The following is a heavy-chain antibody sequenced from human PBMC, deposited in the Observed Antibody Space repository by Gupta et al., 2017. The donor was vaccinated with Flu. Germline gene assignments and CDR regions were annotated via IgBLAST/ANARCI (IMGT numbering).Heavy chain of an antibody. J-gene: IGHJ5*02. V-gene: IGHV4-61*01. CDR3: ARSSRYFDYWSGFFGWFDP. D-gene: IGHD3-3*01. CDR2: IYYSGST. Sequence: SGNYYWTWIRQTPGKGLEWIGYIYYSGSTMYNPSLGSRVTISLESLKNQFSLKVTSVTAADSGMYYCARSSRYFDYWSGFFGWFDPWGQGTLVTVPS. CDR1: SGNYY.